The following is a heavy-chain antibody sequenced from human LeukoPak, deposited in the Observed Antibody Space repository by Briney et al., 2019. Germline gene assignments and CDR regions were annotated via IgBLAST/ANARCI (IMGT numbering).Heavy chain of an antibody. Sequence: GRSLRLSRAPSGPTFSSYSMSWVRHAPGKGLECVSSIISSISYIYYADSVKGRFTISRDNAKNSLYLQMNSLRAEDTAVYYCARDQAQGDILTGYYRKNDYWGQGTLVTVSS. D-gene: IGHD3-9*01. CDR2: IISSISYI. V-gene: IGHV3-21*01. CDR3: ARDQAQGDILTGYYRKNDY. J-gene: IGHJ4*02. CDR1: GPTFSSYS.